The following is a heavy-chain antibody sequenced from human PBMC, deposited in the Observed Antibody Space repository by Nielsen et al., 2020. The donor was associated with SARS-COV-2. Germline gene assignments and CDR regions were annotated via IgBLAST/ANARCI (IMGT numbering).Heavy chain of an antibody. V-gene: IGHV3-11*01. CDR3: AREPVYCSGGRCYVHYFDY. Sequence: GGSLRLSCAASGFRFSDYYMSWIRQAPGKGLEWVSYISGSGNTIFYEDSLKGRFTISRDNANNSLYLQMNSLRAEDTAVYYCAREPVYCSGGRCYVHYFDYWGQGTLVTVSS. CDR2: ISGSGNTI. CDR1: GFRFSDYY. J-gene: IGHJ4*02. D-gene: IGHD2-15*01.